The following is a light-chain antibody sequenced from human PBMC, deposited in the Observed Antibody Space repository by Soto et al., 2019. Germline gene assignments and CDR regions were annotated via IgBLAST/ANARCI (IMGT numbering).Light chain of an antibody. V-gene: IGKV3-20*01. CDR1: QSVSSSY. Sequence: EIVLTQSPGTLSLSPGERATLSCRASQSVSSSYLAWYQQKPGQAPRLLIYGASSRATGIPDRFSGSGSGTDFTFTISRMEPEDFAVYYCQQYGSSPPSFTFGPGTKVDIK. CDR2: GAS. J-gene: IGKJ3*01. CDR3: QQYGSSPPSFT.